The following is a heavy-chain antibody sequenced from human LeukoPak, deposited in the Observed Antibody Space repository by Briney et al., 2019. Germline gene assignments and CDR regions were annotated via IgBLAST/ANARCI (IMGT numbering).Heavy chain of an antibody. CDR3: TRYYYHSSGYYEEYYGMDV. V-gene: IGHV3-49*03. CDR2: IRSKAYGGTT. CDR1: GFTFGDYA. J-gene: IGHJ6*02. D-gene: IGHD3-22*01. Sequence: GGSLRLSCTASGFTFGDYAMSWFRQAPGKGLEWVGFIRSKAYGGTTEYAASVKGRFTISRDDSKSTAYLQMNSLKTEDTAMYYCTRYYYHSSGYYEEYYGMDVWGQGTTVTFSS.